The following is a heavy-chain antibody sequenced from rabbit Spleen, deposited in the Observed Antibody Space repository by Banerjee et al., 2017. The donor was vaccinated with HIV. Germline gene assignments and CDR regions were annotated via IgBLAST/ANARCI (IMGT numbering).Heavy chain of an antibody. J-gene: IGHJ6*01. D-gene: IGHD7-1*01. CDR2: INIVTGKS. Sequence: ELVESGGGLVQPGESLKLSCKASGIDFSSYGISWVRQAPGKGPEWIACINIVTGKSVYASWAKGRFIMSRTSSTTVTLQMTSLAAADTATYFCAIDSDGDSKYVDQLDLWGPGTLVTVS. CDR1: GIDFSSYG. V-gene: IGHV1S45*01. CDR3: AIDSDGDSKYVDQLDL.